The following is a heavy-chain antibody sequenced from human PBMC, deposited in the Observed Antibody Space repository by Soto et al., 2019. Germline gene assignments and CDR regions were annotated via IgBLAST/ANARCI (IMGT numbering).Heavy chain of an antibody. J-gene: IGHJ4*02. CDR2: IYYSGST. V-gene: IGHV4-31*03. D-gene: IGHD3-10*01. Sequence: PSETLPLTCTVSGGSISSGGYYWSWIRQHPGKGLEWIGYIYYSGSTYYNPSLKSRVTISVDTSKNQFSLKLSSVTAADTAVYYCARVFYYYGSGSYYNDMYYFDYWGQGTLVTVSS. CDR1: GGSISSGGYY. CDR3: ARVFYYYGSGSYYNDMYYFDY.